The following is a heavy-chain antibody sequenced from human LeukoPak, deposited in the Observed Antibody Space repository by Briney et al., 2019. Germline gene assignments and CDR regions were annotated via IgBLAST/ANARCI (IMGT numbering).Heavy chain of an antibody. CDR2: MYLSGTT. CDR1: GDSINSLDL. V-gene: IGHV4-4*02. Sequence: SGTLSLTCTVSGDSINSLDLWSWVRQPPGKGLEWIGEMYLSGTTHSNPSVKSRVTISIDKTKNQFFLNLSSETAADTAVYYCAGLVGRYSSGLYYYYFDYWGQGTLVTVSS. CDR3: AGLVGRYSSGLYYYYFDY. D-gene: IGHD3-22*01. J-gene: IGHJ4*02.